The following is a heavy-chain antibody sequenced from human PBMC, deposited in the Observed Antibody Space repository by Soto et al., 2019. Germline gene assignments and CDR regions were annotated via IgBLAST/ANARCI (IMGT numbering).Heavy chain of an antibody. J-gene: IGHJ6*02. CDR2: ISSSSSTI. CDR1: GFTFSSHG. V-gene: IGHV3-48*02. D-gene: IGHD4-17*01. CDR3: ARDAYGDFYYYGMDV. Sequence: GGSLRLSCGVSGFTFSSHGMNWVRQAPGKGLEWVSYISSSSSTIYYADSVKGRLTISRDNAKNSLYLQMNSLRDEDTAVYYCARDAYGDFYYYGMDVWGQGTTVTVSS.